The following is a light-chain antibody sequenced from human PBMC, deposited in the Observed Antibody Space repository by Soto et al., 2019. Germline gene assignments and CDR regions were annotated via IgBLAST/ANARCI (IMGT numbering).Light chain of an antibody. J-gene: IGKJ1*01. CDR3: QQTYSAPPWT. V-gene: IGKV1-39*01. Sequence: DLQMTQSPSSLSASVGDTITITCRASQSVRSYLNWYQQKPGEAPDLLIYTTTSLQSEVPSRFSGSGSETHFTLTITSLQPEDFATYVCQQTYSAPPWTFGPGTKVEIK. CDR1: QSVRSY. CDR2: TTT.